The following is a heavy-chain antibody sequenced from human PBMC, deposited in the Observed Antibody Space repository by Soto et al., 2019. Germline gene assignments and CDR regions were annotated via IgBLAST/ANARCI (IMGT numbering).Heavy chain of an antibody. V-gene: IGHV1-8*01. J-gene: IGHJ4*02. CDR1: GYTFTSYD. CDR2: MNPNSGNT. Sequence: ASVKVSCKASGYTFTSYDINWVRQATGQGLEWMGWMNPNSGNTGYAQKFQGRVTMTRNNSISTAYMELGSLRSEETAVYYCARRAGGWYYFDYWGQGTLVTVSS. CDR3: ARRAGGWYYFDY. D-gene: IGHD6-19*01.